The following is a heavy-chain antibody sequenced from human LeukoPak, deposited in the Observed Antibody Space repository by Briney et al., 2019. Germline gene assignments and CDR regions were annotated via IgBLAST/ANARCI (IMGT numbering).Heavy chain of an antibody. CDR3: ARQGPPHCSGTSCYYY. D-gene: IGHD2-2*01. Sequence: PSETLSLTCTVSGGSISSSSYYWGCIRQPPGKGLECIGSIYYSGSTYYNPSLKSRVTISVDTSKNRFSLKLSPVTAADTAVYYCARQGPPHCSGTSCYYYWGRGTLVTVSS. CDR1: GGSISSSSYY. CDR2: IYYSGST. V-gene: IGHV4-39*01. J-gene: IGHJ4*02.